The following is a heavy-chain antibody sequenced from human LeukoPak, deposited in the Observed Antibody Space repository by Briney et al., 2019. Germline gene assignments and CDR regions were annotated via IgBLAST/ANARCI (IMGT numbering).Heavy chain of an antibody. J-gene: IGHJ4*02. V-gene: IGHV1-24*01. D-gene: IGHD2-2*01. Sequence: ASVKVSCKVSGYTLTELSMHWVRQAPGKGLEWMGGFDPEDGKTIYAQKFQGRVTMTEDTSTDTAYMELSSLRSEDTAVYYCATAIVVVPAAQLSFDYWGQGTLVTVSS. CDR3: ATAIVVVPAAQLSFDY. CDR2: FDPEDGKT. CDR1: GYTLTELS.